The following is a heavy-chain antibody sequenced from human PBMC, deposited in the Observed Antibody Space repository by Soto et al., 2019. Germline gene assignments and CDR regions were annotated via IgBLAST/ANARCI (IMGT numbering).Heavy chain of an antibody. CDR1: GFPFSSYT. Sequence: GGSLRLSCSASGFPFSSYTMYWVRQAPGKGLEWVSSITTSSSRSIFYADSLKGRFTISRDNANTILYLQITNLRAEDTAVYYCARDDPIFGAIPRMDIWGQGTTVTVSS. V-gene: IGHV3-21*06. J-gene: IGHJ6*02. CDR3: ARDDPIFGAIPRMDI. D-gene: IGHD3-3*01. CDR2: ITTSSSRSI.